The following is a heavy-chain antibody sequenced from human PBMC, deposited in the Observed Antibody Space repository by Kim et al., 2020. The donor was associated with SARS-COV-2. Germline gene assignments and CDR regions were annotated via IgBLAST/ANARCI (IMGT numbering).Heavy chain of an antibody. J-gene: IGHJ4*02. D-gene: IGHD2-15*01. V-gene: IGHV1-69*01. Sequence: QKFQGRVTITADESTSTAYMELSSLRSEDTAVYYCARAAVAATPGPHDYWGQGTLVTVSS. CDR3: ARAAVAATPGPHDY.